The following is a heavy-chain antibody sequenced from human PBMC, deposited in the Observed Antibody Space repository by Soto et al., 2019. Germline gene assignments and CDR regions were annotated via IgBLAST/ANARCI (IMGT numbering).Heavy chain of an antibody. CDR2: ISAYNGNT. CDR3: ARVPLTYYDSSGYYPPGPFDY. V-gene: IGHV1-18*01. Sequence: ASVKVSCKASGYTFTSYGISWLRQAPGQGLEWMGWISAYNGNTNYAQKLQGRVTMTTDTSTSTAYMELRSLRSDDTAVYYCARVPLTYYDSSGYYPPGPFDYWGQGTLVTVSS. J-gene: IGHJ4*02. CDR1: GYTFTSYG. D-gene: IGHD3-22*01.